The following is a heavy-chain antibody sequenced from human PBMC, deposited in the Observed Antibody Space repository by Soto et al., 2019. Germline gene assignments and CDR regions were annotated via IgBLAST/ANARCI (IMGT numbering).Heavy chain of an antibody. Sequence: EVQLVESGGGLVQPGGSLRLSCAASGFTFRSYWMHWVRQAPGKGLVWVSHIKSDGSNTSYADSVKGRFTISRDNAKNTLYLQMNSLRAEDTAVYYCARGGPYDSSGYPSWGQGTLVTVSS. CDR1: GFTFRSYW. V-gene: IGHV3-74*01. CDR3: ARGGPYDSSGYPS. CDR2: IKSDGSNT. D-gene: IGHD3-22*01. J-gene: IGHJ5*02.